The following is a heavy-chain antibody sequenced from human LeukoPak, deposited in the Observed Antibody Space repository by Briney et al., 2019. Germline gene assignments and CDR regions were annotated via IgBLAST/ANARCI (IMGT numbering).Heavy chain of an antibody. Sequence: SETLSLTCTVSGGSISSYYWSWIRQPPGKGLEWIGYIYYSGSTNYNPSLKSRVTISVDTSKNQFPLKLSSVTAADTAVYYCARDGLDYGGYHYFDYWGQGTLVTVSS. J-gene: IGHJ4*02. D-gene: IGHD4-23*01. CDR3: ARDGLDYGGYHYFDY. V-gene: IGHV4-59*01. CDR2: IYYSGST. CDR1: GGSISSYY.